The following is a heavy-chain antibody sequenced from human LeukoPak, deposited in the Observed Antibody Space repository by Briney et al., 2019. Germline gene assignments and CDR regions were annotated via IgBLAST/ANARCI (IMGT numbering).Heavy chain of an antibody. D-gene: IGHD2-15*01. CDR1: GDSISNGDYY. Sequence: SETLSLTCTVSGDSISNGDYYWSWIRQHPEKGLECIVHIYYSGATYYNPSLKSRLTISVDTPKSQFSLKLSSMTAADTAMYYCARLSRSSGGYPYVFDIWGQGIMVTVPS. V-gene: IGHV4-30-4*08. J-gene: IGHJ3*02. CDR2: IYYSGAT. CDR3: ARLSRSSGGYPYVFDI.